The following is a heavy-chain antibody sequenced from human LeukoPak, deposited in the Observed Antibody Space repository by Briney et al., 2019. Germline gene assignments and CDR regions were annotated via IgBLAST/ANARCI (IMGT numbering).Heavy chain of an antibody. Sequence: ASVKVSCKASGGTFSSYAISWVRQAPGQGLEWMGGIIPIFGTANYAQKFQGRVTITADESTSTAYMELSSLRSEDTAVYYCARGRPDYSSSSHGNFDIWGQGTMVTVSS. V-gene: IGHV1-69*13. CDR3: ARGRPDYSSSSHGNFDI. CDR1: GGTFSSYA. D-gene: IGHD6-13*01. CDR2: IIPIFGTA. J-gene: IGHJ3*02.